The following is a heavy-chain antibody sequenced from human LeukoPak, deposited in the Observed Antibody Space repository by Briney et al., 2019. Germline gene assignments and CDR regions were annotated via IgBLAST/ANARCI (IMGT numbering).Heavy chain of an antibody. J-gene: IGHJ4*02. D-gene: IGHD3-22*01. CDR1: GFTFTSSA. CDR2: IAVGSGNT. V-gene: IGHV1-58*01. CDR3: AADGGYYYDSSGYSF. Sequence: SVKVSCKASGFTFTSSAVQWVRQARGQRLEWIGWIAVGSGNTNYAQKFQERVTITRDMSTSTAYMELSSLRSEDTAVYYCAADGGYYYDSSGYSFWGQGTLVTVSS.